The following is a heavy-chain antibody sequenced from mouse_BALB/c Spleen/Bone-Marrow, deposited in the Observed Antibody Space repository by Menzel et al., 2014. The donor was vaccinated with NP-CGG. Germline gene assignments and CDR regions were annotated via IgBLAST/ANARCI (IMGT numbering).Heavy chain of an antibody. Sequence: EVKLVESGGGLVQPGDSLRLSCATSGFTFSDFYMEWVRQPPGKRLEWIAASRNKAKHYTTEYSASVKGRFIVSRDTSQSILYLQMNALRAEDTAIYYCARDVGYGNYFVCWGQGTLVTVSA. CDR3: ARDVGYGNYFVC. D-gene: IGHD2-10*02. J-gene: IGHJ3*01. V-gene: IGHV7-1*02. CDR1: GFTFSDFY. CDR2: SRNKAKHYTT.